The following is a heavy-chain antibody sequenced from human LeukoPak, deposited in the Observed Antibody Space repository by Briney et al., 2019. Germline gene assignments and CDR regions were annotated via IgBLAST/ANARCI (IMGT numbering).Heavy chain of an antibody. CDR1: GDSVSSNSAA. CDR2: TYYRSRWFN. CDR3: ARDHGGLDS. V-gene: IGHV6-1*01. Sequence: SQTLSLTCAITGDSVSSNSAAWNWIRQSPSRGLEWLGRTYYRSRWFNDYAVSMRSRMTVNPDTSKNQFSLQLYSVTPEDTAVYYCARDHGGLDSWGQGTVVTVSS. J-gene: IGHJ4*02.